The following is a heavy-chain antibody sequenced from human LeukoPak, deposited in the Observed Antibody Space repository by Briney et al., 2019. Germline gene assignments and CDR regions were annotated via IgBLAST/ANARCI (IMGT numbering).Heavy chain of an antibody. CDR1: GYTFTSYG. J-gene: IGHJ4*02. CDR2: ISAYNGNT. Sequence: ASVKVSCKASGYTFTSYGISWVRQAPGQGLEWMGWISAYNGNTNYAQKLQGRVTMTTDTSTSTAYMELRSLRSDDTAVHYCARVVLLWFGELLGDPDYWGQGTLVTVSS. D-gene: IGHD3-10*01. V-gene: IGHV1-18*01. CDR3: ARVVLLWFGELLGDPDY.